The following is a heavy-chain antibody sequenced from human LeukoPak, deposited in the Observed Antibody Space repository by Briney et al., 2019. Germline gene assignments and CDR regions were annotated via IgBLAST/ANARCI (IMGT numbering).Heavy chain of an antibody. Sequence: SETLSLTCAVYGGSFSGYYWSWIRQPPGKGLEWIGEINHSGSTNYNPSLKSRVTISVDTSKNQFSLKLSSVTAADTAVYYCARRSTSCYDYWGQGTLVAVSS. CDR3: ARRSTSCYDY. CDR2: INHSGST. CDR1: GGSFSGYY. V-gene: IGHV4-34*01. D-gene: IGHD2-2*01. J-gene: IGHJ4*02.